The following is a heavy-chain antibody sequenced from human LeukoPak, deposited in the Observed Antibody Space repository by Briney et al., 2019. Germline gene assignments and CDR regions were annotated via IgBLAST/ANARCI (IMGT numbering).Heavy chain of an antibody. CDR2: IWYDGSNK. CDR3: ARDGSGSYYYYMDV. D-gene: IGHD3-10*01. V-gene: IGHV3-33*01. CDR1: GFTFSNYG. J-gene: IGHJ6*03. Sequence: GGSPRLSCAASGFTFSNYGMHWVRQAPGKGLGWVAVIWYDGSNKYYADSVKGGFTISRDNSKNTLYLQMNSLRAEDTAVYYCARDGSGSYYYYMDVWGKGTTVTVSS.